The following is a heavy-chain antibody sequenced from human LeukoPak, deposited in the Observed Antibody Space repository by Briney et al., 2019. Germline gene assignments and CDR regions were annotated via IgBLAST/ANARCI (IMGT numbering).Heavy chain of an antibody. CDR2: IRYDGSNK. D-gene: IGHD6-19*01. CDR3: VRYLSGWYYFDW. Sequence: GGSLRLSCAASGFTFSSYGMHWVRQAPGKGLEWVAVIRYDGSNKYYADSVRGRFTISRDNSKNTLYLQINSLTAEDTAIYYCVRYLSGWYYFDWWGQGTLVTVSS. J-gene: IGHJ4*02. CDR1: GFTFSSYG. V-gene: IGHV3-30*02.